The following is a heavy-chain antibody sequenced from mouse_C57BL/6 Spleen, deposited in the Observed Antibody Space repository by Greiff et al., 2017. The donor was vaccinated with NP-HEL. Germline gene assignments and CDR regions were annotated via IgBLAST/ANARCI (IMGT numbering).Heavy chain of an antibody. V-gene: IGHV14-2*01. D-gene: IGHD1-1*01. CDR3: APYYYGSPFAY. CDR1: GFNIKDYY. J-gene: IGHJ3*01. Sequence: EVQLQQSGAELVKPGASVKLSCTASGFNIKDYYMHWVKQRTEQGLEWIGRIDPEDGETKYAPKFPGKAPITADTSTHTPYLQLSSLTSEDTAVYYCAPYYYGSPFAYWGQGTLVTVSA. CDR2: IDPEDGET.